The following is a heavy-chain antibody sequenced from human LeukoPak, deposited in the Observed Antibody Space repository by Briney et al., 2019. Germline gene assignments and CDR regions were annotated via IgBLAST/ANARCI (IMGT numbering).Heavy chain of an antibody. J-gene: IGHJ4*02. CDR2: IKQDGSEK. Sequence: GGSLRLSCAASGFTFNSYWMSWVRQAPGKGLEWVANIKQDGSEKYYVDSVKGRFTISRDNAKNTLYLQMNSLRAEDTAVYYCARGGGYSYGSFDYWGQGTLVTVSS. CDR3: ARGGGYSYGSFDY. CDR1: GFTFNSYW. V-gene: IGHV3-7*01. D-gene: IGHD5-18*01.